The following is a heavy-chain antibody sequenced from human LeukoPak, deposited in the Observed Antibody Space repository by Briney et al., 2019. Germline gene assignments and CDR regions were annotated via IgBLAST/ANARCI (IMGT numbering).Heavy chain of an antibody. D-gene: IGHD2-8*01. V-gene: IGHV3-7*01. CDR3: ATRYCTISACRASSYKSFDV. Sequence: GGSLRLSCAASGFTFSSYWMTWVRQAPGKGLEWVANIKEDGGEGYYVDSVKGRFTVSRDNAKNSLYLQLTSLRAEDTAVYYCATRYCTISACRASSYKSFDVWGKGTTVTVSP. J-gene: IGHJ6*04. CDR2: IKEDGGEG. CDR1: GFTFSSYW.